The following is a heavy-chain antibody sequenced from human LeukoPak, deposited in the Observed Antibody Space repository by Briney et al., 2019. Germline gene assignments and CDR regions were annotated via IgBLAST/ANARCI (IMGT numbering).Heavy chain of an antibody. Sequence: PSETLSLTCTVSGGSISSYYWSWIRQPAGKGLEWIGRIYTSGSTNYSPSLKSRVTMSVDTSKNQFSLKLSSVTAADTAVYYCAGEPSFYYDSSSYYYYFDYWGQGTLVTVSS. CDR1: GGSISSYY. CDR3: AGEPSFYYDSSSYYYYFDY. D-gene: IGHD3-22*01. CDR2: IYTSGST. J-gene: IGHJ4*02. V-gene: IGHV4-4*07.